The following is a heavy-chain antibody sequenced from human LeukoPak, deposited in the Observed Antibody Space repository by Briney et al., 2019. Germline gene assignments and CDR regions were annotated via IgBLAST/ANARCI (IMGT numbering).Heavy chain of an antibody. D-gene: IGHD6-13*01. Sequence: GGSLRLSCAASGFTFSSYAMSWIRQAPGKGLEWISYIGSSGGSINYADSVKGRFTISRDNAKNSLSLQMNSLRAEDTAVYYCVRGRTSGSSWPFDYWGQGTLVTVSS. V-gene: IGHV3-48*04. J-gene: IGHJ4*02. CDR3: VRGRTSGSSWPFDY. CDR1: GFTFSSYA. CDR2: IGSSGGSI.